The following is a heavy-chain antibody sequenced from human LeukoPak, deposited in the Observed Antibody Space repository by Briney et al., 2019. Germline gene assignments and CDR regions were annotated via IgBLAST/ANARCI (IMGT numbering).Heavy chain of an antibody. D-gene: IGHD5-12*01. V-gene: IGHV1-2*02. CDR1: GYTFTGYY. CDR2: INPNSGGT. CDR3: ARDSGYDSYGMDV. Sequence: ASVKVSCKASGYTFTGYYMHWVRQPPGQGLEWMGWINPNSGGTNYAQKFQGRVTMTRDTSISTAYMELSRLRSDDTAVYYCARDSGYDSYGMDVWGQGTTVTVSS. J-gene: IGHJ6*02.